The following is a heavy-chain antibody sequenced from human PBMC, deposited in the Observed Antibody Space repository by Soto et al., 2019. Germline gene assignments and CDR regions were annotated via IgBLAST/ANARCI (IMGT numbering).Heavy chain of an antibody. V-gene: IGHV1-46*01. J-gene: IGHJ1*01. CDR3: TRSRRDSGGEFFEY. CDR1: GYTFSKYY. CDR2: INASGGRT. D-gene: IGHD2-21*01. Sequence: QVQLVQSGAEVKKSGASVKVSCKASGYTFSKYYVHWVRRAPGQGLEWMGVINASGGRTTNAQMDEYRITMTSDTSTTTVYMELSSLRSEDTAVYYCTRSRRDSGGEFFEYWGQGTLVTVSS.